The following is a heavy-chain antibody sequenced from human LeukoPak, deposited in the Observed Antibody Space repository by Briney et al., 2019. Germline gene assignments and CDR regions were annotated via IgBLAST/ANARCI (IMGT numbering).Heavy chain of an antibody. CDR3: ARQVVATGWFDP. V-gene: IGHV4-39*01. CDR2: VYHSGST. D-gene: IGHD5-12*01. J-gene: IGHJ5*02. CDR1: GGSISSSSYY. Sequence: SETLSLTCTVSGGSISSSSYYWGWIRQPPGKGLEWIGSVYHSGSTYDNPSLKSRVTISVDTSKNQFSLKLSSVTAADTAVYYCARQVVATGWFDPWGQGTLVTVSS.